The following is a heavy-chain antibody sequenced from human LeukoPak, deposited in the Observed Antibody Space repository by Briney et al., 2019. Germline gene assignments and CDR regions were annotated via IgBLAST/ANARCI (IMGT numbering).Heavy chain of an antibody. CDR3: ARGGTLVQGITVLYGMDV. Sequence: ASVKVSCKASGYTFTSYGISWVRQAPGQGLKWMGWISAYNGNTNYAQKLQGRVTMTTDTSTSTAYMELRSLRSDDTAVYYCARGGTLVQGITVLYGMDVWGQGTTVTVSS. CDR1: GYTFTSYG. D-gene: IGHD3-10*01. V-gene: IGHV1-18*01. CDR2: ISAYNGNT. J-gene: IGHJ6*02.